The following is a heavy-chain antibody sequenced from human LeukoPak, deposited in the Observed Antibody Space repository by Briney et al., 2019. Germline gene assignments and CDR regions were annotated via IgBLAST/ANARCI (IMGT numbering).Heavy chain of an antibody. CDR1: GFTFSSYA. V-gene: IGHV3-30-3*01. Sequence: PGGSLRLSCAASGFTFSSYAMHWVRQAPGKGLEWVAVISYDGSNKYYADSVKGRFTISRGNSKNTLYLQMNSLRAEDTAVYYCARDYGGWELRFDYWGQGTLVTVSS. CDR2: ISYDGSNK. J-gene: IGHJ4*02. D-gene: IGHD1-26*01. CDR3: ARDYGGWELRFDY.